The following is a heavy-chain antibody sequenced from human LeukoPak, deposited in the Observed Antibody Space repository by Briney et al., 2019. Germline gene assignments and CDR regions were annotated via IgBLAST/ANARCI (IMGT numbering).Heavy chain of an antibody. Sequence: QPGRSLRLSCAASGFTFSSYAMHWVRQAPGKGLEWVAVISYGGSNKYYADSVKGRFTISRDNSKNTLYLQMNSLRAEDTAVYYCARDPDYYDSSGYLYWGQGTLVTVSS. CDR1: GFTFSSYA. D-gene: IGHD3-22*01. J-gene: IGHJ4*02. CDR2: ISYGGSNK. V-gene: IGHV3-30-3*01. CDR3: ARDPDYYDSSGYLY.